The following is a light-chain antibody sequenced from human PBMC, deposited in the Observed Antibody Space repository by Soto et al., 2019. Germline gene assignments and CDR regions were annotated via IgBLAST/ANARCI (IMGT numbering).Light chain of an antibody. V-gene: IGKV3-11*01. CDR2: DES. Sequence: ESVLTQSTATLSLSPDERATLSCRAIQSVSSYLAWYQPKRGQAPRLLIYDESNRATGIPGRFSGSGSGTDFTLTFSSLEAEDFAVYYCQQRSNWPPTFGQGTRLEI. CDR3: QQRSNWPPT. CDR1: QSVSSY. J-gene: IGKJ5*01.